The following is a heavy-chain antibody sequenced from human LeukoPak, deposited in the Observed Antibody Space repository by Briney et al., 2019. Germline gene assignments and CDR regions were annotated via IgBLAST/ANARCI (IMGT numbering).Heavy chain of an antibody. Sequence: SVKVSCKTSGGSFSSYAISWVRQAPGQGLEFLGVFVPSFAITNYAQKFQGRVTITADKSTRTVYMELRSLRSEDTAVYYCARGGVVAGGLDYWGQGTRATVSS. V-gene: IGHV1-69*17. CDR3: ARGGVVAGGLDY. J-gene: IGHJ4*02. D-gene: IGHD2-15*01. CDR1: GGSFSSYA. CDR2: FVPSFAIT.